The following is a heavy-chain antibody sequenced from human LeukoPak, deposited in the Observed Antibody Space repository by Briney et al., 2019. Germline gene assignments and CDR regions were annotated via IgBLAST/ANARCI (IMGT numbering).Heavy chain of an antibody. CDR1: GGSFSGYY. Sequence: PSETLSLTCAVYGGSFSGYYWSWIRQPPGKGLEWIGSIYHSGSTYYNPSLKSRVTISVDTSKNQFSLKLSSVTAADTAVYYCARREWLHSRIDYWGQGTLVTVSS. D-gene: IGHD5-24*01. J-gene: IGHJ4*02. CDR2: IYHSGST. V-gene: IGHV4-34*01. CDR3: ARREWLHSRIDY.